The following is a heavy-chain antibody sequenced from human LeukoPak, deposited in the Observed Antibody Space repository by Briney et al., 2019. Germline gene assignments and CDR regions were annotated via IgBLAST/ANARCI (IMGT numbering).Heavy chain of an antibody. CDR2: IYYTGST. D-gene: IGHD6-19*01. V-gene: IGHV4-59*08. CDR1: GGSISSSY. CDR3: ARLRGYSSGWYPSYYFDY. Sequence: SETLSLTCTVSGGSISSSYWSWIRQPAGKGLEWIGYIYYTGSTNYNSSLKSRVTISVDTSKNQFSLKLSSVTAADTAVYYCARLRGYSSGWYPSYYFDYWGQGTLVTVSS. J-gene: IGHJ4*02.